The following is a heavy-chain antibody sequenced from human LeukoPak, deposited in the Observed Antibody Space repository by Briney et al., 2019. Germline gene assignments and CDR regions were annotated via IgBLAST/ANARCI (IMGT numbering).Heavy chain of an antibody. Sequence: SSETLSLTCAVYGGSFSGYYWSWIRQPPGKGLEWIGEINHSGSTNYNPSLKSRVTISVDTSKNQFSLKLSSVTAADTAVYYCARFGYSHGYGWGGGYYYYYMDVWGKGTTVTVSS. CDR3: ARFGYSHGYGWGGGYYYYYMDV. D-gene: IGHD5-18*01. CDR2: INHSGST. J-gene: IGHJ6*03. CDR1: GGSFSGYY. V-gene: IGHV4-34*01.